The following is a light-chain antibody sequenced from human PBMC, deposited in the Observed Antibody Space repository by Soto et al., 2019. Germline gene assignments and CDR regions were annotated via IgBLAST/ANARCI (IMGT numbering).Light chain of an antibody. V-gene: IGKV3-11*01. Sequence: EIVLTQSPATLSLSPGERATLSCRASQSVSSYLAWYQRKPGQAPRLLIYDASNRATGIPARFSGSGSGTDFTLTISSLEPEDFAVYYCQQRSNWPPFGPGTKVDIK. CDR3: QQRSNWPP. CDR2: DAS. J-gene: IGKJ3*01. CDR1: QSVSSY.